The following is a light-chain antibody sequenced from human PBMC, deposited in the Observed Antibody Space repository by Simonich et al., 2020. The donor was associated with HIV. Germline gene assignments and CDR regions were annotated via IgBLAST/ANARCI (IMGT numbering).Light chain of an antibody. CDR3: QQYNYWLIT. Sequence: EIVMTQSPATLSVSPGDRATLYCRASQSVSINLACYQQKPGQAPRLLIYGASTRATGIPARFSGSGSGTEFTLTISSMQSEDFAVYYCQQYNYWLITFGQGTRLEIK. CDR2: GAS. CDR1: QSVSIN. V-gene: IGKV3-15*01. J-gene: IGKJ5*01.